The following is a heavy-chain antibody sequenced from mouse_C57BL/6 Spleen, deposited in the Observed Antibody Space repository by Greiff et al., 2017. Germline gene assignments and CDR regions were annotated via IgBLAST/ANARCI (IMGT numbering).Heavy chain of an antibody. CDR1: GYAFSSSW. Sequence: QVQLQQSGPELVKPGASVKISCKASGYAFSSSWMNWVKQRPGKGLEWIGRIYPGDGDTNYNGKFKGKATLTADKSSSTAYMPLSRLTSEDSAVYFCARGIDGYYPDYWGQGTTLTVSS. CDR3: ARGIDGYYPDY. D-gene: IGHD2-3*01. V-gene: IGHV1-82*01. CDR2: IYPGDGDT. J-gene: IGHJ2*01.